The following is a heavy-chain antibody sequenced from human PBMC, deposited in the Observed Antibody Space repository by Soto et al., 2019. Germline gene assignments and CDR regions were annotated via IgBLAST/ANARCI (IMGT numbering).Heavy chain of an antibody. CDR1: GYTFTSYD. V-gene: IGHV1-8*01. CDR3: ASERSGYFGY. D-gene: IGHD1-1*01. J-gene: IGHJ4*02. Sequence: QVQLVQSGAEVKKPGASVKVSCKASGYTFTSYDINWVRQATGQGLEWMGWMNPNSGNTGYAQEFQGRVTMTRNTSIRTAYMELSSLRSEATAVYYGASERSGYFGYWGQGTLVTVSS. CDR2: MNPNSGNT.